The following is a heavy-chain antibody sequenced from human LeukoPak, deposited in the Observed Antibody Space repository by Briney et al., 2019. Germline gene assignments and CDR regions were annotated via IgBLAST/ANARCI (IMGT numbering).Heavy chain of an antibody. CDR3: ARGAMVRGVIMPFDY. CDR2: ISAYNGNT. V-gene: IGHV1-18*01. J-gene: IGHJ4*02. CDR1: GYTFTSYA. D-gene: IGHD3-10*01. Sequence: ASVKVSCKASGYTFTSYAMHWVRQAPGQRLEWMGWISAYNGNTNYAQKLQGRVTMTTDTSTSTAYMELRSLRSDDTAVYYCARGAMVRGVIMPFDYWGQGTLVTVSS.